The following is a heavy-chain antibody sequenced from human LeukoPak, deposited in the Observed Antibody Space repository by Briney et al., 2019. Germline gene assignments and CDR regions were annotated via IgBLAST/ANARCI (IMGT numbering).Heavy chain of an antibody. V-gene: IGHV3-7*01. J-gene: IGHJ4*02. CDR1: GFTVSRNY. CDR3: ARAPLHLAMYHYFDY. Sequence: GGSLRLSCAASGFTVSRNYMSWVRQAPGKGPEWVANIRQDESERYFADSVKGRFTISRDNAKKSVYLHMSSLRAEDTALYYCARAPLHLAMYHYFDYWGQGTLVTVSS. D-gene: IGHD2-2*01. CDR2: IRQDESER.